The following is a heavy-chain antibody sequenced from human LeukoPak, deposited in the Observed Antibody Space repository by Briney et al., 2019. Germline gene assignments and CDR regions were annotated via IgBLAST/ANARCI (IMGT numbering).Heavy chain of an antibody. CDR1: GGSISSYY. D-gene: IGHD5-12*01. CDR2: IYTSGST. J-gene: IGHJ6*03. Sequence: KTSETLSLTCTVSGGSISSYYWSWIRQPAGKGLEWIGRIYTSGSTNYNPSLKSRLTMSVDTSKNQFSLRLTSVTAADTAVYYCARAESGYSGYRNGYYYYYMDVWGKGTTVTVSS. V-gene: IGHV4-4*07. CDR3: ARAESGYSGYRNGYYYYYMDV.